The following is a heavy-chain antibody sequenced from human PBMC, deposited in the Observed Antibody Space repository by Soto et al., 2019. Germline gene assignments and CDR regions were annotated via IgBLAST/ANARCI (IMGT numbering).Heavy chain of an antibody. CDR2: IFYSGSS. CDR3: ARVAGRYPIHWFEP. Sequence: SETLSLTCTVSGGSISSGGYYWSWIRQHPEKGLEWIGYIFYSGSSYYNPSLKSRVTISLDTSKNQFSLKLTSLTAADTAVYYCARVAGRYPIHWFEPWGQGTLVAVSS. V-gene: IGHV4-31*03. D-gene: IGHD2-15*01. J-gene: IGHJ5*02. CDR1: GGSISSGGYY.